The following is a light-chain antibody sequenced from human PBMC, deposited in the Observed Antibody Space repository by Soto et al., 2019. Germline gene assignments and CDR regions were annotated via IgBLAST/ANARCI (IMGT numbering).Light chain of an antibody. CDR1: QDIEDD. CDR2: ATS. J-gene: IGKJ1*01. CDR3: LHDYNYPRT. Sequence: AIQMTQSPSSLSASVGDTATITCRASQDIEDDLGWYQQKPGKAPKLLIYATSSLQSGVPSRFSGSGSGTDFSLSIRSLQPEDSATYYCLHDYNYPRTFGQGTKVDIK. V-gene: IGKV1-6*01.